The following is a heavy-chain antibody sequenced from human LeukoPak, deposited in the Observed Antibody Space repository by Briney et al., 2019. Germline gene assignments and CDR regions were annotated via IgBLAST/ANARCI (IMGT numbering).Heavy chain of an antibody. CDR3: ARAREMATIRAPFDY. V-gene: IGHV4-4*07. D-gene: IGHD5-24*01. Sequence: SETLSLTCTVSGGSISSYYWSWIRQPAGKGLEWIGRIYTSGSTNYNPSLKSRVTISVDTSKNQFSLKLSSVTAADTAVYYCARAREMATIRAPFDYWGQGTLVTVSS. CDR1: GGSISSYY. CDR2: IYTSGST. J-gene: IGHJ4*02.